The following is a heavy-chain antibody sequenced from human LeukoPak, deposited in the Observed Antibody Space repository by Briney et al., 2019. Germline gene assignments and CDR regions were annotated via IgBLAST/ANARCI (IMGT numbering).Heavy chain of an antibody. V-gene: IGHV1-8*01. J-gene: IGHJ5*02. CDR1: GYTFTSYD. D-gene: IGHD6-19*01. CDR3: ARTPVAGTSRIDWFDP. CDR2: MNPNSGNT. Sequence: ASEKVSCKASGYTFTSYDINWVRQPTGQGLEWMGWMNPNSGNTGYAQKYQGRVTMTRNTSISTAYMELSSLRSEDTAVYYCARTPVAGTSRIDWFDPWGQGTLVTVSS.